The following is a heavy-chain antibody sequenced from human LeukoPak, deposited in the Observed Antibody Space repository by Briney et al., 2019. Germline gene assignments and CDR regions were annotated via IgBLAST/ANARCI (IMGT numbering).Heavy chain of an antibody. CDR2: INWNGGST. V-gene: IGHV3-20*04. Sequence: RPGGSLRLSCAASGFTLSSYWMHWVRQAPGKGLEWVSGINWNGGSTGYADSVKGRFTISRDNAKNSLYLQMNSLRAEDTALYYCARVKVVVTQRWFDPWGQGTLVTVSS. J-gene: IGHJ5*02. CDR3: ARVKVVVTQRWFDP. D-gene: IGHD3-22*01. CDR1: GFTLSSYW.